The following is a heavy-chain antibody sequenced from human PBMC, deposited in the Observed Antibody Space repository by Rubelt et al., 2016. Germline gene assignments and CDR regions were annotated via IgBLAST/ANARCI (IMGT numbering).Heavy chain of an antibody. Sequence: GSTGYADSVKGRFTISRDNAKNSLYLQMNSLRAEDTAVYYCAREGYSSSWYDTWGQGTLVTVSS. CDR2: GST. CDR3: AREGYSSSWYDT. D-gene: IGHD6-13*01. V-gene: IGHV3-20*03. J-gene: IGHJ5*02.